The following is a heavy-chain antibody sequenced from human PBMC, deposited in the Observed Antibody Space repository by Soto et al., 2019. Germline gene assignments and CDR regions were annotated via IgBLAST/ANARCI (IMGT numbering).Heavy chain of an antibody. Sequence: SETLSLTCAVYGGSFSGYYWSWIRQPPGKGLEWIGEINHSGSTNYNPSLKSRVTISVDTSKNQFSLKLSSVTAADTAVYYCARVDVVPAAMWYYYYYMDVWGKGTTVTVSS. J-gene: IGHJ6*03. CDR3: ARVDVVPAAMWYYYYYMDV. D-gene: IGHD2-2*01. V-gene: IGHV4-34*01. CDR1: GGSFSGYY. CDR2: INHSGST.